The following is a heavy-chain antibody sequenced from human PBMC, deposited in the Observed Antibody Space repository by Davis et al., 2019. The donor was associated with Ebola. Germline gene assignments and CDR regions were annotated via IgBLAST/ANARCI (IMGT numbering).Heavy chain of an antibody. CDR2: IYWDDDK. CDR3: AHRSSGSYNLDP. Sequence: SGPTLVKPTQTLALTCSFSGFSIGSSGVGVGWIRQPPGKALEWLALIYWDDDKRYSPSLKSRLTITKDTSKNQVVLTMTNMDPVDTATYYCAHRSSGSYNLDPWGQGTLVTVSS. CDR1: GFSIGSSGVG. J-gene: IGHJ5*02. D-gene: IGHD1-26*01. V-gene: IGHV2-5*02.